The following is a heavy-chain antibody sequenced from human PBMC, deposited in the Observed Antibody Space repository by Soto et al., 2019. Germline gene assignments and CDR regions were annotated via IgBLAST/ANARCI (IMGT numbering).Heavy chain of an antibody. CDR2: IRSKAYGGRT. J-gene: IGHJ6*02. D-gene: IGHD3-10*01. V-gene: IGHV3-49*03. CDR1: GFTLGDYA. Sequence: PGRSLRLSCTASGFTLGDYAMSLISQATGRGQEWVGFIRSKAYGGRTEYAASVKGRFTISRDDSKSIAYLQMNSLKTEATAVYYCTSTVITMVRGSTRGYYYYGMEVLGQGTTVTVSS. CDR3: TSTVITMVRGSTRGYYYYGMEV.